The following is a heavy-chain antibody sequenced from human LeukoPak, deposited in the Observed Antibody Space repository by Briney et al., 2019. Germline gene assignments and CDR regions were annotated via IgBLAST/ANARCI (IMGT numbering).Heavy chain of an antibody. CDR1: GFNFNYYG. V-gene: IGHV3-30*02. J-gene: IGHJ3*02. CDR2: IRYDGSNK. CDR3: ASLFLCYGCSSSSDSFNI. Sequence: GGSLRLSCAASGFNFNYYGMHWVRQAPGKGLEWVAFIRYDGSNKYYADSVKGRFTISRDNSENTLYMQMNSLRVEDTAVYYCASLFLCYGCSSSSDSFNIWGQGTMVTVSS. D-gene: IGHD6-6*01.